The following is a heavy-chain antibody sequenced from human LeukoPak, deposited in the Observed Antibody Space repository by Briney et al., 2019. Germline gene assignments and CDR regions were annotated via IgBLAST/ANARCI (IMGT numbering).Heavy chain of an antibody. CDR2: IKSKTDGGTT. Sequence: PGGSLRLSCAASGFTFSNAWMSWVRQAPGKGLEWVGRIKSKTDGGTTDYAAPVKGRFTISRDDSKNTLYLQMNSLKTEDTAVYYCTTDGAQYCSSTSCPTYYYYMDVWGKGTTVTISS. V-gene: IGHV3-15*01. D-gene: IGHD2-2*01. J-gene: IGHJ6*03. CDR1: GFTFSNAW. CDR3: TTDGAQYCSSTSCPTYYYYMDV.